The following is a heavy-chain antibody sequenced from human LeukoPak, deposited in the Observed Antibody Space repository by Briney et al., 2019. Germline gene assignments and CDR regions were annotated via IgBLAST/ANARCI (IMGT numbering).Heavy chain of an antibody. V-gene: IGHV3-7*01. CDR1: GFTFRSFY. CDR3: ARVRIGYDYGDYHEYYYYYMDV. Sequence: QPGGSLRLSCAASGFTFRSFYMSWVRQAPGKGLEWVANIKQDGSEKYYVDSVKGRFTISRDNAKNSLYLQMNSLRAEDTAVYYCARVRIGYDYGDYHEYYYYYMDVWGKGTTVTISS. CDR2: IKQDGSEK. D-gene: IGHD4-17*01. J-gene: IGHJ6*03.